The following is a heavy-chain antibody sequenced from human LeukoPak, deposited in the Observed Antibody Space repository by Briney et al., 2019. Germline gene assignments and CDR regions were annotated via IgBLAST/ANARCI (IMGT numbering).Heavy chain of an antibody. Sequence: TSSETLSLTCAVYGGSFSGYYWSWIRQPPGKGLEWVGEINHSGSTNYNPSLKSRVTISVDTSKNQFSLKLSSVTAADTAVYYCARASRKDIVLMVYVTFDYWGQGTLVTVSS. J-gene: IGHJ4*02. CDR2: INHSGST. CDR3: ARASRKDIVLMVYVTFDY. CDR1: GGSFSGYY. D-gene: IGHD2-8*01. V-gene: IGHV4-34*01.